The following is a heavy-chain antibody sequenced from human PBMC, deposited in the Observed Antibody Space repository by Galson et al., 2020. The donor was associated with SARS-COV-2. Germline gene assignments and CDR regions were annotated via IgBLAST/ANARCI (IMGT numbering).Heavy chain of an antibody. V-gene: IGHV3-43D*03. D-gene: IGHD3-3*01. J-gene: IGHJ6*02. CDR1: GCSFGNYA. CDR3: AKSMTIFGVETTEHYYGMDG. Sequence: VGNLTLSCAASGCSFGNYARQRWSQAPGKGRQGKSRVQCNGSTTYYAASVKGRFTISRDNSKNSLSLQMNSLRPEDTGLYYCAKSMTIFGVETTEHYYGMDGWGQGTTVTVS. CDR2: VQCNGSTT.